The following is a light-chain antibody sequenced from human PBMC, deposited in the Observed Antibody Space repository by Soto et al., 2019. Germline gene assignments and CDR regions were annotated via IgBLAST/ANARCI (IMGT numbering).Light chain of an antibody. CDR3: CSYTSSSTLV. CDR2: EVS. J-gene: IGLJ1*01. V-gene: IGLV2-14*01. Sequence: QSALTQPASVSGSPGQSITVSCTGTSSDVGGYNYVSWYQQHPGRAPKLTIFEVSNRPSGVSTRFSGSKSGNTASLTISGLQAEDEADYYCCSYTSSSTLVFGAGTKLTVL. CDR1: SSDVGGYNY.